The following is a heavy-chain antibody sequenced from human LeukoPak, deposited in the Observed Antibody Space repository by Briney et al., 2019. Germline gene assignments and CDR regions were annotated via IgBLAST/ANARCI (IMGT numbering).Heavy chain of an antibody. V-gene: IGHV3-23*01. Sequence: GGSLRLSCAASGFTFSSYAMSWDRQAPRKGIEWVSTVSGSGRNTYYADSVKGRFTISRDNFKNALFLQMNSLRAEDTANYYCAKHEGNAVAGRYSDHWGQGTLVTVSS. CDR1: GFTFSSYA. D-gene: IGHD6-19*01. CDR2: VSGSGRNT. CDR3: AKHEGNAVAGRYSDH. J-gene: IGHJ4*02.